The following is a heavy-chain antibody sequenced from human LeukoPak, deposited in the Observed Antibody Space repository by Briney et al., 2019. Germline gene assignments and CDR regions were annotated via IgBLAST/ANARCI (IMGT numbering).Heavy chain of an antibody. Sequence: WASVKVSCKASGYTFTSYGISWVRQAPGQGLEWMGWISAYNGNTNYAQKLQGRVTMTTDTSTSTAYMELRSLRSDGTAVYYCARVVQLEQTFDYWGQGTLVTVSS. J-gene: IGHJ4*02. CDR3: ARVVQLEQTFDY. CDR2: ISAYNGNT. CDR1: GYTFTSYG. V-gene: IGHV1-18*01. D-gene: IGHD1-1*01.